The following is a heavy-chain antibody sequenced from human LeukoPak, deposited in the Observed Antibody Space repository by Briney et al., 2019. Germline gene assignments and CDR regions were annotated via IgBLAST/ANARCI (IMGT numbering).Heavy chain of an antibody. Sequence: PGGSLRLSCAASGFTFSSYSMNWVRQAPGKRLEWVSSISSSSSYIYYADSVKGRFTISRDNAKNSLYLQMNSLRAEDTAVYFCAREISYGDYPSGDAFDNWGQGTMVTVSS. J-gene: IGHJ3*02. V-gene: IGHV3-21*01. CDR1: GFTFSSYS. CDR2: ISSSSSYI. D-gene: IGHD4-17*01. CDR3: AREISYGDYPSGDAFDN.